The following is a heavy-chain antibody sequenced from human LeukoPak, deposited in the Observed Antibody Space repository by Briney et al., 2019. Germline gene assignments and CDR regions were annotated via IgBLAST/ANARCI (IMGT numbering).Heavy chain of an antibody. J-gene: IGHJ4*02. CDR1: KFTFRDHG. CDR3: ARAIDKGTGYYMDY. D-gene: IGHD3-22*01. CDR2: ILYDGSNK. Sequence: PGGSLRLSXAASKFTFRDHGMHWVRQTPGKGLEWVAFILYDGSNKFYADSVKGRFTISRDNSKNTLSLQMNSLRVEDTATYYCARAIDKGTGYYMDYWGQGTLVIVSS. V-gene: IGHV3-30*02.